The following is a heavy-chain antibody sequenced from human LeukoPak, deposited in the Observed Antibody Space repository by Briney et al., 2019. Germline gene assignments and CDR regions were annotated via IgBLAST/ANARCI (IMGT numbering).Heavy chain of an antibody. V-gene: IGHV1-69*05. CDR1: GGTFSRNT. J-gene: IGHJ4*02. D-gene: IGHD3-22*01. CDR3: AGVSVDSGYYYLDL. Sequence: GASVKVSCKASGGTFSRNTVTWVRQAPGQGLEWMGGIIPMFGTPNYAQNFRGRVTVTTDESTSTASMELTSLRSEDTAVYYCAGVSVDSGYYYLDLWGQGTLVTVSS. CDR2: IIPMFGTP.